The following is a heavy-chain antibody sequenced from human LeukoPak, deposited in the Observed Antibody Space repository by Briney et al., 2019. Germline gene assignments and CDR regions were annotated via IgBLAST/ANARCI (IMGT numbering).Heavy chain of an antibody. CDR1: GFTFGGYA. D-gene: IGHD3-22*01. Sequence: GGSLRLSCAASGFTFGGYAMSWVRQTPGRGLEWVSGISPSGDKTDYADSVKGRFTISRDNSKNTMYLRMNSLRAEDTAVYYCAKCYYDSSGYSPFDYWGQGTLVTVSS. V-gene: IGHV3-23*01. CDR2: ISPSGDKT. CDR3: AKCYYDSSGYSPFDY. J-gene: IGHJ4*02.